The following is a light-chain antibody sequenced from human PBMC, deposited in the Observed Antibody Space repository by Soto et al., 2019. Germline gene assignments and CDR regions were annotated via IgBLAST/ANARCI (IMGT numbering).Light chain of an antibody. CDR1: SSDVGGYNY. CDR3: SSYSTSGTLWV. CDR2: AVT. V-gene: IGLV2-14*03. J-gene: IGLJ3*02. Sequence: QSVLTQPASVSGSPGQSITISCTGTSSDVGGYNYVSWYQRHPDKAPKLMIYAVTKRPSGVSDRFSGSKSGNTASLTISGLQTEDEADYYCSSYSTSGTLWVFGGGTKLTVL.